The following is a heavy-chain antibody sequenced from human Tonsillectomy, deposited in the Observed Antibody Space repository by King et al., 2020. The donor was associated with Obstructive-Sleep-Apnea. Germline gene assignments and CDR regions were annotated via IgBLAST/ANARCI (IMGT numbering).Heavy chain of an antibody. V-gene: IGHV3-72*01. D-gene: IGHD6-13*01. Sequence: VQLVQSGGGLVQPGGSLRLSFSASGFIFIYYYMGLARQAPGRGLEWVGRVTHKTDSFQLQYDASVKGRFTISRDESTNSVYLQMNSLRIEDTAVYFCTRESWYLFDTWGQGSLVTVSS. CDR2: VTHKTDSFQL. J-gene: IGHJ4*02. CDR1: GFIFIYYY. CDR3: TRESWYLFDT.